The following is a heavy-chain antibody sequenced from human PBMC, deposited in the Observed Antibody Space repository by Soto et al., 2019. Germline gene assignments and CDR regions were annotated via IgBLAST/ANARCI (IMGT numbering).Heavy chain of an antibody. V-gene: IGHV3-23*01. CDR3: AKAKDSSSWYPVYFQH. CDR2: ISGSGGST. D-gene: IGHD6-13*01. Sequence: SLRLSCAASGFTFSSYAMSWVRRAPGKGLEWVSAISGSGGSTYYADSVKGRFTISRDNSKNTLYLQMNSLRAEDTAVYYCAKAKDSSSWYPVYFQHWGQGTLVTVSS. CDR1: GFTFSSYA. J-gene: IGHJ1*01.